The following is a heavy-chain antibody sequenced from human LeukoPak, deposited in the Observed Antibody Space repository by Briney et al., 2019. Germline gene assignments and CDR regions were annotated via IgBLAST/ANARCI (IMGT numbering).Heavy chain of an antibody. CDR3: ARFRRDGYNYY. D-gene: IGHD5-24*01. CDR1: GGSISSSSYY. V-gene: IGHV4-39*01. CDR2: IYYSGST. J-gene: IGHJ4*02. Sequence: SETLSLTCTVSGGSISSSSYYWGWIRQPPGKGLEWIGSIYYSGSTYYNPSLKSRVTISVDTSKNQFSLKLSSVTAADTAVYYCARFRRDGYNYYWGQGTLVTVSS.